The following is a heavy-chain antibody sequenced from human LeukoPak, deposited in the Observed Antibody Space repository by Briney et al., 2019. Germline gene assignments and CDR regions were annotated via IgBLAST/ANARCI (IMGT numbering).Heavy chain of an antibody. CDR2: IYRGGHT. D-gene: IGHD4-23*01. CDR1: GFTVSSKY. Sequence: PGGSLRLSCAASGFTVSSKYMTRVRQAPGKGLEWVSVIYRGGHTYYADSVKGRFSISRDISKNTVYLQMNSLRAEDTAVYYCATFSYAGNAGGSAGSWGQGTLVTVSS. J-gene: IGHJ5*02. V-gene: IGHV3-53*01. CDR3: ATFSYAGNAGGSAGS.